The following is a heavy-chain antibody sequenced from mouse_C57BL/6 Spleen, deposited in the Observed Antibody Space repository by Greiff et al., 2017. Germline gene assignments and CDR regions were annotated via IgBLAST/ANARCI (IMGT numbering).Heavy chain of an antibody. J-gene: IGHJ4*01. Sequence: QVQLQQPGAELVRPGSSVKLSCKASGYTFTSYWMHWVKQRPIQGLEWIGHIDPSDSETHYNQKFKDKATLTADKSSSTAYMQLSSLTSEDSAVYYCASLLYPTWAMDYWGQGTSVTVSS. D-gene: IGHD2-12*01. CDR3: ASLLYPTWAMDY. CDR2: IDPSDSET. V-gene: IGHV1-52*01. CDR1: GYTFTSYW.